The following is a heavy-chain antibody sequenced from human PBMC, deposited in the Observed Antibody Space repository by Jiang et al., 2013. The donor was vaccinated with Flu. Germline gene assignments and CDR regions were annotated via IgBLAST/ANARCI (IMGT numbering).Heavy chain of an antibody. CDR1: GGSISSGGYS. D-gene: IGHD6-13*01. CDR3: ATSHSSSDAFDI. J-gene: IGHJ3*02. Sequence: GSGLVKPSQTLSLTCAVSGGSISSGGYSWSWIRQPPGKGLEWIGYIYHSGSTYYNPSLKSRVTISVDRSKNQFSLKLSSVTAADTAVYYCATSHSSSDAFDIWGQGTMVTVS. CDR2: IYHSGST. V-gene: IGHV4-30-2*01.